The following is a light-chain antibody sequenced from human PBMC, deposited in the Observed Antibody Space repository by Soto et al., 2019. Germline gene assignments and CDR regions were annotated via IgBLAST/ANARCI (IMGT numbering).Light chain of an antibody. Sequence: QSVLTQPASVSGSPGQSITISCTGTRSDVGGYKYVSWYQQHPGKAPKLMIYEVSNQPSGVSNRFSGSKSGNTASLTISGLQAEDEADYYCSSYTSSSTLYVFGTGTKVTVL. CDR1: RSDVGGYKY. CDR3: SSYTSSSTLYV. V-gene: IGLV2-14*01. CDR2: EVS. J-gene: IGLJ1*01.